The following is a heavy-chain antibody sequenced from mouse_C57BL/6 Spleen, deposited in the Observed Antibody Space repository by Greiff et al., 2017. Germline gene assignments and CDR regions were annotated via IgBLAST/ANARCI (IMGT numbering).Heavy chain of an antibody. D-gene: IGHD1-1*01. CDR3: TGITTVVEGWFDY. Sequence: VQLQQSGTVLARPGASVKMSCKTSGYTFTSYWMHWVKQRPGQGLEWIGAIYPGNSDTSYNQKFKGKAKLTAVTSASTAYMELSSLTNEDSAVYYCTGITTVVEGWFDYWGQGTTLTVSS. J-gene: IGHJ2*01. V-gene: IGHV1-5*01. CDR2: IYPGNSDT. CDR1: GYTFTSYW.